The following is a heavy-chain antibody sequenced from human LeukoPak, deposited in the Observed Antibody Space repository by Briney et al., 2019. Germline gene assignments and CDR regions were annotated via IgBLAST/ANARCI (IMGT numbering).Heavy chain of an antibody. CDR3: ARDVRYYDSSGYYTHFDY. Sequence: SETLSLTCIVSGGSISTSVYYWGWIRQPPGEGLQWIGSIYYSGNTYYNSSLKSRVTISVDTSKNQLSLKLSSVTAADRAVYYCARDVRYYDSSGYYTHFDYWGQGTLVTVSS. J-gene: IGHJ4*02. CDR1: GGSISTSVYY. CDR2: IYYSGNT. D-gene: IGHD3-22*01. V-gene: IGHV4-39*07.